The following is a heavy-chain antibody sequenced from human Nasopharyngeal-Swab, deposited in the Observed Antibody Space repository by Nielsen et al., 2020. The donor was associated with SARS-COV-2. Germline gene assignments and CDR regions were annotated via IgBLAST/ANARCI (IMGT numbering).Heavy chain of an antibody. J-gene: IGHJ3*02. CDR3: ARVREVQGVMEGPPHPQPDAFDI. CDR2: IYHSGST. V-gene: IGHV4-34*01. Sequence: SETLSLTCAVSGGSFSGYYWSWIRQPPGKGLEWIGEIYHSGSTNYNPSLKSRVTISVDKSKNQFSLKLSSVTAADTAVYYCARVREVQGVMEGPPHPQPDAFDIWGQGTMVTVSS. CDR1: GGSFSGYY. D-gene: IGHD3-10*01.